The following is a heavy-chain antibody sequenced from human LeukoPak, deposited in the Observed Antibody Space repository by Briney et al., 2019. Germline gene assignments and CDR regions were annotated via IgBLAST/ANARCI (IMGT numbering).Heavy chain of an antibody. CDR3: ARGYSRAAFDI. CDR1: GPIFSRST. J-gene: IGHJ3*02. CDR2: ITGNSGTI. V-gene: IGHV3-48*04. Sequence: GGSLRLSCEASGPIFSRSTISWVRQVPGKGLEWVSYITGNSGTIYYADSVRGRFSVSRDNAKNSVFLQMNGLRAEDTALYYCARGYSRAAFDIWGQGTMVTVSS. D-gene: IGHD2-15*01.